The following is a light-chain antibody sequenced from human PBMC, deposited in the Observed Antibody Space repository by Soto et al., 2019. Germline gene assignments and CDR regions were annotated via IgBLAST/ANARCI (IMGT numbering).Light chain of an antibody. CDR2: GNS. CDR3: QSYDSSLSAPYV. CDR1: SSNIGAGYD. J-gene: IGLJ1*01. Sequence: QSVLTQAPSVSGAPGQRVTISCTGSSSNIGAGYDVHWYQKVPGTAPKLLIYGNSNRPSGVPDRFSGSKSGTSASLAITGLQAEDEADYYCQSYDSSLSAPYVFGTGTRSPS. V-gene: IGLV1-40*01.